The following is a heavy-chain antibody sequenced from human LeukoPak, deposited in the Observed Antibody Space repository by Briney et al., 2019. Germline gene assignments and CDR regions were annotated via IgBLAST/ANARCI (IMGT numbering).Heavy chain of an antibody. J-gene: IGHJ4*02. CDR3: ARGGVTLRWEYFDY. Sequence: GGSLRLSCAASGFTFSDYYMSWIRQAPGKGLEWVSYISSSGSTIYYADSVKGRFTTSRDNAKNSLYLQMNSLRAGDTAVYYCARGGVTLRWEYFDYWGQGTLVTVSS. V-gene: IGHV3-11*01. D-gene: IGHD4-23*01. CDR2: ISSSGSTI. CDR1: GFTFSDYY.